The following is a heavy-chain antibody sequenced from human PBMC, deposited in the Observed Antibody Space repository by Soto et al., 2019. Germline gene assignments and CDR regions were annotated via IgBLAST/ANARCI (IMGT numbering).Heavy chain of an antibody. CDR2: IYHSGST. V-gene: IGHV4-4*02. CDR3: ARGGGVYYFDY. CDR1: GGSISSSYW. D-gene: IGHD2-8*02. J-gene: IGHJ4*02. Sequence: SETLSLTCAVSGGSISSSYWWSWVRQPPGKGLEWIGEIYHSGSTNYNTSLKSRVTISVDKSKNQFSLKVTSVTAADTAVYYCARGGGVYYFDYWGQGTLVTVSS.